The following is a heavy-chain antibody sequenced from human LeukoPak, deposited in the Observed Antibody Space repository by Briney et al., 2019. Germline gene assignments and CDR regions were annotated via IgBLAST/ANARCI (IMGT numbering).Heavy chain of an antibody. J-gene: IGHJ4*02. V-gene: IGHV4-4*07. Sequence: PSETLSLTCTVSGGSITGSHWSWLRQSAGKGLEWIGRIYSSGTTNYNPSLKSRVTVSLDTSKNQFSLRLSSMTAADTAVYYCARGAYSFDYWGQGTLVTVSS. CDR2: IYSSGTT. CDR1: GGSITGSH. CDR3: ARGAYSFDY.